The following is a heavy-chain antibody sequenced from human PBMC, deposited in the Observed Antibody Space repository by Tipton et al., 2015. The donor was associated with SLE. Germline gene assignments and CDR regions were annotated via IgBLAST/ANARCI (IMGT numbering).Heavy chain of an antibody. CDR3: ARAIRFFDP. CDR2: ISDSGNT. CDR1: GASISSHY. Sequence: TLSLTCTVSGASISSHYWSWIRQPPGKGLEWIGYISDSGNTIDNPSLKSRLTMSVDTSKNQFSLKLRSVTAADTAVYYCARAIRFFDPWGQGALVTVSS. V-gene: IGHV4-59*11. D-gene: IGHD2-2*02. J-gene: IGHJ5*02.